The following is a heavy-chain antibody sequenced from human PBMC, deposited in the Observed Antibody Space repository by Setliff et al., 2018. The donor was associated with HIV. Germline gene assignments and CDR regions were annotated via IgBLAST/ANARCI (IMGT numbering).Heavy chain of an antibody. CDR3: AKDLRRCAGAVSCYGFDH. D-gene: IGHD2-21*01. Sequence: GESLKISCAASGFTFSDSGMHWVRQTPGKGLEWVAVIWHDGSNEYYADSVKGRFIIFRDNSKNTLNLQMTSLRVEDTGVYYCAKDLRRCAGAVSCYGFDHLGQGTLVTVSS. CDR1: GFTFSDSG. CDR2: IWHDGSNE. V-gene: IGHV3-33*03. J-gene: IGHJ4*02.